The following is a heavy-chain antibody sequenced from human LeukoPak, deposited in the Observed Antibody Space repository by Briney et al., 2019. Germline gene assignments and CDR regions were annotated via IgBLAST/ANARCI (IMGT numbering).Heavy chain of an antibody. D-gene: IGHD5-18*01. J-gene: IGHJ4*02. Sequence: ASVKVSCKASGGTFSSYAINWVRQATGQGLEWMGWMNPNSGNTGYAQKFQGRVTMTRNTSISTAYMELSTLRSEDTAVYYCANRGSSYGDFDYWGQGTLVTVSS. CDR2: MNPNSGNT. CDR1: GGTFSSYA. V-gene: IGHV1-8*02. CDR3: ANRGSSYGDFDY.